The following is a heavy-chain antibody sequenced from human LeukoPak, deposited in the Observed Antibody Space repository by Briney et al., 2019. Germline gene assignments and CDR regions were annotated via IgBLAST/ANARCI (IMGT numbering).Heavy chain of an antibody. J-gene: IGHJ4*02. CDR1: GGSISSYY. CDR2: IYYSGST. D-gene: IGHD4-17*01. CDR3: ARGRRYGDNPFDY. Sequence: SETLSLTCTVSGGSISSYYWSWIRQPPGKGLEWIGYIYYSGSTNYNPSLKSRVTISVDTSKKQFPLKLSSVTAADTGVYYCARGRRYGDNPFDYSGQGTLVTVSS. V-gene: IGHV4-59*01.